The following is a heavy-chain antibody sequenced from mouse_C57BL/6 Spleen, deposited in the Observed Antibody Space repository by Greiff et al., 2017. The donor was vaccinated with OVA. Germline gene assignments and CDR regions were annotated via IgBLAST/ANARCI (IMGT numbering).Heavy chain of an antibody. D-gene: IGHD1-1*01. CDR2: IRLKSDNYAT. CDR1: GFTFSNYW. CDR3: TGPYYYGSSKLYYYAMDY. V-gene: IGHV6-3*01. J-gene: IGHJ4*01. Sequence: EVKVVESGGGLVQPGGSMKLSCVASGFTFSNYWMNWVRQSPEKGLEWVAQIRLKSDNYATHYAESVKGRFTISRDDSKSSVYLQMNNLRAEDTGIYYCTGPYYYGSSKLYYYAMDYWGQGTSVTVSS.